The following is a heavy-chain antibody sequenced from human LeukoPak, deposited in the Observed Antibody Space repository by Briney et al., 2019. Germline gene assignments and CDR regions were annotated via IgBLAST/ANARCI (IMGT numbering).Heavy chain of an antibody. J-gene: IGHJ4*02. CDR3: ASPNGEQWLVH. Sequence: ASVKVSCTASGYTFTSYYMHWVRQAPGQGLEWMGIINPSGGSTSYAQKFQGRVTMTRDTSTSTVYTEVSSLRSEDTAVYYCASPNGEQWLVHWGQGTLVTVSS. CDR2: INPSGGST. D-gene: IGHD6-19*01. CDR1: GYTFTSYY. V-gene: IGHV1-46*01.